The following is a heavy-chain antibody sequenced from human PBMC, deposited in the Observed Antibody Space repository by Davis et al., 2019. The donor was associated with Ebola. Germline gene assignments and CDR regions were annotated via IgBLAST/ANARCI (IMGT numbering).Heavy chain of an antibody. V-gene: IGHV4-59*01. Sequence: MPSETLSLTCTVSGGSISNYYWSWIRQPPGKGLEWIGYIYYSGSTKYNPSLKIRVNISVDTSKNQFSLKLSSVTAADTAVYYCARGSWSKSPTWHVWGQGTTVTVSS. D-gene: IGHD3-3*01. CDR1: GGSISNYY. J-gene: IGHJ6*02. CDR2: IYYSGST. CDR3: ARGSWSKSPTWHV.